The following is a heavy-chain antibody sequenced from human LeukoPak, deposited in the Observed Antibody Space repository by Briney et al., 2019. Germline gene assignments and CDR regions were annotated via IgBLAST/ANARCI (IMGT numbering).Heavy chain of an antibody. CDR3: ARNTETASPLPYYFDY. D-gene: IGHD2-21*02. CDR1: GYTFTSYA. Sequence: ASVKVSCTASGYTFTSYAMHWVRQAPGQRLEWMGWINAGNGNTKYSQKFQGRVTITRDTSASTAYMDLSSLRSEDTAVYYCARNTETASPLPYYFDYWGQGTLVTVSS. J-gene: IGHJ4*02. CDR2: INAGNGNT. V-gene: IGHV1-3*01.